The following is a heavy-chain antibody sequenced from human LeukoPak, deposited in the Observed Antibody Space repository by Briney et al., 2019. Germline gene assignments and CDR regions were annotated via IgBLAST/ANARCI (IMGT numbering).Heavy chain of an antibody. CDR3: AKWRDYDILTGYYDSDY. Sequence: PGASLRLSCAASGFTFSNYAMSWVRQAPGKGLEWVSAIVGSGSSTYYADSVKGRFTISRDNSKNTLYLQLNRLRAEDTAVYYCAKWRDYDILTGYYDSDYWGQGTLVTVSS. D-gene: IGHD3-9*01. CDR1: GFTFSNYA. CDR2: IVGSGSST. J-gene: IGHJ4*02. V-gene: IGHV3-23*01.